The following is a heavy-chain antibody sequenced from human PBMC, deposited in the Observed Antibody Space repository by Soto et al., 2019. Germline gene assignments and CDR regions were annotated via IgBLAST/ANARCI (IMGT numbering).Heavy chain of an antibody. CDR1: GFTFSSYA. CDR2: ISGSGDNT. D-gene: IGHD2-21*01. CDR3: ARPPLWDY. J-gene: IGHJ4*01. V-gene: IGHV3-23*01. Sequence: PGGSLRLSCAASGFTFSSYAMSWVRQSPERGLEWVSVISGSGDNTFYADSVKGRFSISRDNSRNTLYLQMNSLRAEDTAVYYCARPPLWDYWGQGTLVTVSS.